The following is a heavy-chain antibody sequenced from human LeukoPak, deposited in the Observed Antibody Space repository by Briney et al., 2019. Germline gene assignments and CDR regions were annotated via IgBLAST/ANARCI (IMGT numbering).Heavy chain of an antibody. V-gene: IGHV3-30*04. CDR2: ISYDGSNK. CDR3: ARGATYSGSIYYYYYMDV. Sequence: GGSLRLSCAASGFTFSSYAMHWVRQAPGKGLEWVAVISYDGSNKYYADSVKGRFTISRDNAKNSLYLQMNSLRAEDTAVYYCARGATYSGSIYYYYYMDVWGKGTTVTISS. J-gene: IGHJ6*03. D-gene: IGHD5-12*01. CDR1: GFTFSSYA.